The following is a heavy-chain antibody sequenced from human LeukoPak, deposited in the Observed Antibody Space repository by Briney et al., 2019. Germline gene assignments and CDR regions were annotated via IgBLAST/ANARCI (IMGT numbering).Heavy chain of an antibody. V-gene: IGHV1-18*01. Sequence: ASVKVSCKASGYTFTSYGISWVRQAPGQGLEWMGWISAYNGNTNYAQKLQGRVTITTDTSTSTAYMELRSLRSEDTAVYYCARAYYDSSGYYGYNYWGQGTLVTVSS. J-gene: IGHJ4*02. CDR1: GYTFTSYG. CDR2: ISAYNGNT. D-gene: IGHD3-22*01. CDR3: ARAYYDSSGYYGYNY.